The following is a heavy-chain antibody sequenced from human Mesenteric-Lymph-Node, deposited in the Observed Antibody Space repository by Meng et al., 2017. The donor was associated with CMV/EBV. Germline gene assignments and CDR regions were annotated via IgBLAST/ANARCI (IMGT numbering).Heavy chain of an antibody. Sequence: GGSLRLSCAASGFTFSSYGMHWVRQAPGKGLEWVSTISGSGDGTYYADSVKGRFTISRDNSKNTLYLQMNSLRGDDTAIYYCANFVTLVRGVASWGQGTLVTVSS. CDR2: ISGSGDGT. V-gene: IGHV3-23*01. D-gene: IGHD3-10*01. CDR1: GFTFSSYG. J-gene: IGHJ4*02. CDR3: ANFVTLVRGVAS.